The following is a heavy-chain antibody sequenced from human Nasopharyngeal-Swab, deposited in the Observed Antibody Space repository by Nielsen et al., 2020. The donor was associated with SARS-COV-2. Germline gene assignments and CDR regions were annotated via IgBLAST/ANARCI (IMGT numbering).Heavy chain of an antibody. V-gene: IGHV5-10-1*01. D-gene: IGHD3-10*02. J-gene: IGHJ6*03. Sequence: RPMRVDGLVWMGRIDPSDSYTNYSPSFQGHVTISADKSISTAYLQWSSLKASDTAMYYCARHVSESSAYYYYYMDVWGKGTTVTVSS. CDR3: ARHVSESSAYYYYYMDV. CDR2: IDPSDSYT.